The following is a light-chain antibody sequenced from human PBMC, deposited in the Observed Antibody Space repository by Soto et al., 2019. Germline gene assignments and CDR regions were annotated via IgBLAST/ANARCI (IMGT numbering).Light chain of an antibody. CDR1: QNVDNW. J-gene: IGKJ1*01. Sequence: DIQMTQSPSTLSASVGDRVTITCRASQNVDNWVAWYQQKPGKAPKFLIYDASNLESGVPSRFSGRGSGKEFTLTISSRQPDDFATYYCQRYNSNSRTFGQGTRV. CDR3: QRYNSNSRT. V-gene: IGKV1-5*01. CDR2: DAS.